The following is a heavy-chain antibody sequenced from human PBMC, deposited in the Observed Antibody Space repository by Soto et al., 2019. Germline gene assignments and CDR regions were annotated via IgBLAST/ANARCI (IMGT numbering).Heavy chain of an antibody. V-gene: IGHV1-8*01. CDR1: GYTFTSYD. CDR2: MNPNSGNT. CDR3: AREGLVLVPTTVNSDYYYYAMDV. D-gene: IGHD2-2*01. J-gene: IGHJ6*02. Sequence: GASVKVSCKASGYTFTSYDINWVRQATGQGLEWMGWMNPNSGNTGNAQKFQGRITMTRNTSISTAYMELSSLRSEDTAVYYCAREGLVLVPTTVNSDYYYYAMDVWGQGTTVTVSS.